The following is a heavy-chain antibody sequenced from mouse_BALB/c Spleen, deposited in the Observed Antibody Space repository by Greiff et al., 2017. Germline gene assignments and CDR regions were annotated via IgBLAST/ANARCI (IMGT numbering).Heavy chain of an antibody. J-gene: IGHJ3*01. CDR3: ADTGNWFAY. D-gene: IGHD4-1*01. V-gene: IGHV5-17*02. CDR1: GFTFSSFG. Sequence: EVHLVESGGGLVQPGGSRKLSCAASGFTFSSFGMHWVRQAPEKGLEWVAYISSGSSTIYYADTVKGRFTISRDNPKNTLFLQMTSLRSEDTAMYYCADTGNWFAYWGQGTLVTVSA. CDR2: ISSGSSTI.